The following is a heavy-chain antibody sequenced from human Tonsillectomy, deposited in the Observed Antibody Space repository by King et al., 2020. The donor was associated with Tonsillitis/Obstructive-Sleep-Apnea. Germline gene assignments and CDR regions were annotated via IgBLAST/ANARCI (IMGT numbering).Heavy chain of an antibody. CDR3: AKAMVQGIIITIFDY. CDR2: NSGGGGST. V-gene: IGHV3-23*04. J-gene: IGHJ4*02. Sequence: VQLVESGGGFVQPGGSLRLSCAASGITFSSYAMSWVRQAPGKGLEVVLTNSGGGGSTYYADSVKGRFTISRDNSKNTLYLQMNSLRAEDTAVYYCAKAMVQGIIITIFDYWGQGTLVTVSS. CDR1: GITFSSYA. D-gene: IGHD3-10*01.